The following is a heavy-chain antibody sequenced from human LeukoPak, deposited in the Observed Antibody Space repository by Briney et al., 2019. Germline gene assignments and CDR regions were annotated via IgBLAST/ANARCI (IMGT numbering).Heavy chain of an antibody. CDR2: IKSNPDGGAA. J-gene: IGHJ4*02. CDR1: SFTFSNAW. V-gene: IGHV3-15*07. CDR3: TTDLHTYYDFVWGSSN. Sequence: GGSLRLSCAASSFTFSNAWMNWVRQAPGKGLEWVGRIKSNPDGGAADYAAPVKGRFTISRDDSKNTLYLQMDSLKTEDTAVYYCTTDLHTYYDFVWGSSNWGQGTLVTVSS. D-gene: IGHD3-16*01.